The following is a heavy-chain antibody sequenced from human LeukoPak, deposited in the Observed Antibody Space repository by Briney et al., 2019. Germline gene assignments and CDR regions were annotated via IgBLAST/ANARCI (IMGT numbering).Heavy chain of an antibody. D-gene: IGHD5-18*01. CDR1: GFTVSSNY. Sequence: GGSLRLSCAASGFTVSSNYMSWVRQAPGKGLEGVSVIYSGGSTYYADSVKGRFTISRDNSKNTLYLQMNSLRAEDTAVYYCARDQGYSYGYFDYWGQGTLVTVSS. V-gene: IGHV3-66*01. J-gene: IGHJ4*02. CDR2: IYSGGST. CDR3: ARDQGYSYGYFDY.